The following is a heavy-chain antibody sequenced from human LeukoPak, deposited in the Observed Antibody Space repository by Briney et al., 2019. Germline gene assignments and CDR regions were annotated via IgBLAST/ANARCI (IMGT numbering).Heavy chain of an antibody. J-gene: IGHJ6*02. CDR3: ARESAAAGTTYYYYYYYGMDV. CDR2: INHSGST. Sequence: PSETLSLTCAVYGGSFSGYYWSWIRQPPGKGLEWIGEINHSGSTNYNPSLKSRVTISVDTSKNQFSLKLSSVTAADTAVYYCARESAAAGTTYYYYYYYGMDVWGQGTTVTVSS. CDR1: GGSFSGYY. V-gene: IGHV4-34*01. D-gene: IGHD6-13*01.